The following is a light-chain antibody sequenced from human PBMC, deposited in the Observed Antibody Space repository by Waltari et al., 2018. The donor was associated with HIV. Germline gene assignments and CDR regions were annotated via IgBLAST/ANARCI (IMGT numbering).Light chain of an antibody. Sequence: SYVLTQPPSVSVAPGKTARITCGGNNIGSKSVHWYQQKPGQAPVLVIYYDSDRPSGIPERFSGCNSGNTATLTISRGEAGDEADYYCQVWDSSSDHPKFGGGTKLTVL. CDR3: QVWDSSSDHPK. V-gene: IGLV3-21*04. CDR2: YDS. J-gene: IGLJ2*01. CDR1: NIGSKS.